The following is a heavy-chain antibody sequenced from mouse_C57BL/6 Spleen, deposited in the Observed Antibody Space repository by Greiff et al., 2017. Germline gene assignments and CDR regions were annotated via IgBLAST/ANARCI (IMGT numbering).Heavy chain of an antibody. V-gene: IGHV1-26*01. D-gene: IGHD2-3*01. CDR2: INPNNGGT. J-gene: IGHJ2*01. Sequence: EVQLQQSGPELVKPGASVKISCKASGYTFTDYYMNWVKQSHGKSLEWIGDINPNNGGTSYNQKCKGKATLTVDKSSSTAYMELRILTSEDSAVYYCANDGYSLLSYWGQGTTLTVSS. CDR1: GYTFTDYY. CDR3: ANDGYSLLSY.